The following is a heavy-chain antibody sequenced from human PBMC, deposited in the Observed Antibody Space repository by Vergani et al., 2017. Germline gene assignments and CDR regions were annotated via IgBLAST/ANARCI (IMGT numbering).Heavy chain of an antibody. D-gene: IGHD2-15*01. CDR1: GFDFSSYI. CDR2: VSTGTKSQ. Sequence: QLVESGGGWVQPGGSLRLSCVVSGFDFSSYIMNWVRQAPGKGLEWVSFVSTGTKSQSYAESVKGRFTISRDNSKNSVYLQMNSLRHEDTALYYCAREGGGLEYWGQGTLVTVSS. V-gene: IGHV3-48*02. J-gene: IGHJ4*02. CDR3: AREGGGLEY.